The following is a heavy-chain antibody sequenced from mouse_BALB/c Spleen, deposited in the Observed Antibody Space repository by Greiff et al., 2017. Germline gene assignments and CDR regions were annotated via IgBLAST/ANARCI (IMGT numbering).Heavy chain of an antibody. D-gene: IGHD1-1*01. Sequence: EVKLVESGGGLVKPGGSLKLSCAASGFTFSSYAMSWVRQTPEKRLEWVATISSGGSYTYYPDSVKGRFTISRDNAKNTLYLQMSSLRSEDTAMYYCARRSITTVVATRYFDVWGAGTTVTVSS. J-gene: IGHJ1*01. CDR1: GFTFSSYA. V-gene: IGHV5-9-3*01. CDR3: ARRSITTVVATRYFDV. CDR2: ISSGGSYT.